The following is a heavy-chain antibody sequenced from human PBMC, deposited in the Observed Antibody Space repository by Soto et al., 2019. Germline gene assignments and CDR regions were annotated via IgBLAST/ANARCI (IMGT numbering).Heavy chain of an antibody. CDR2: ITPILGIA. D-gene: IGHD3-22*01. J-gene: IGHJ4*02. V-gene: IGHV1-69*04. CDR1: GGSFSSYT. CDR3: ARDDSSGYYKVCDY. Sequence: SVEVSCKASGGSFSSYTISWVRQAPGQGLEWMGRITPILGIANYAQKFQGRVTMTTDTSTSTAYMELRSLRSDDTAVYYCARDDSSGYYKVCDYWGQGTLVTVSS.